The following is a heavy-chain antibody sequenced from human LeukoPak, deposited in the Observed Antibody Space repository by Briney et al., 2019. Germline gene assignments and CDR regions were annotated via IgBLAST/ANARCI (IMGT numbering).Heavy chain of an antibody. J-gene: IGHJ3*02. D-gene: IGHD3-9*01. CDR3: ARGLVGHYDILTGYYTRDAFDI. CDR2: IHHSGIT. Sequence: SQTLSLTCTVSVYSISSGYYWGWIRQPPGKGLEWIGSIHHSGITYYNPSLKSRVTISVDTSKNQFSLKLSSVTAADTAVYYCARGLVGHYDILTGYYTRDAFDIWGQGTMVTVSS. CDR1: VYSISSGYY. V-gene: IGHV4-38-2*02.